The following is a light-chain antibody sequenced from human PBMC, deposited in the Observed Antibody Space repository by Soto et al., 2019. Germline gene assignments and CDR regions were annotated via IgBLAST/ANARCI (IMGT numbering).Light chain of an antibody. CDR2: RNN. J-gene: IGLJ2*01. Sequence: QSVLTQPPSASGTPGQRVTISCSGSSSNIGSNYVYWYQQLPGTVPQLLIYRNNERPSGVPDRFFGSKSGTSASLAISGLRSEDEADYYCAAWDDSLSGVVFGGGTKLTVL. CDR1: SSNIGSNY. V-gene: IGLV1-47*01. CDR3: AAWDDSLSGVV.